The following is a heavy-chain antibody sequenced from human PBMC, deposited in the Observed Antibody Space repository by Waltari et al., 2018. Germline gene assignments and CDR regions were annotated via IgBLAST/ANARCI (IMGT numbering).Heavy chain of an antibody. CDR1: GYTFTGDY. Sequence: QVQLVQSGAEVKKPGASVKVSCKASGYTFTGDYMLWVRQAAAQGLEWMGRINPNSGGTNYAQKFQGRVTMTRDTSISTAYMELSRLRSDDTAVYYCARELTSGWYFDLWGRGTLVTVSS. J-gene: IGHJ2*01. CDR3: ARELTSGWYFDL. CDR2: INPNSGGT. D-gene: IGHD1-26*01. V-gene: IGHV1-2*06.